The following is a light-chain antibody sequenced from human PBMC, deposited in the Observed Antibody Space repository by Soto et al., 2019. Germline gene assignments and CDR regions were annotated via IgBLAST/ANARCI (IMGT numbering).Light chain of an antibody. V-gene: IGKV3-15*01. Sequence: EIVMTQSPATLSVSPGERATLSCRASQSVSSNLAWYQQKPGQAPRLLIYGASTRATGIPARCSGSGSGTAVTHTISNPQSDDFSFYYFQQYNNWPWSFGQGTKLEIK. CDR2: GAS. CDR1: QSVSSN. CDR3: QQYNNWPWS. J-gene: IGKJ1*01.